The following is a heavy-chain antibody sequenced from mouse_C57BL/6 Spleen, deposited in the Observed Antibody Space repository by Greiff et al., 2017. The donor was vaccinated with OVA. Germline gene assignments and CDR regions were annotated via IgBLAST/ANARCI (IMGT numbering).Heavy chain of an antibody. V-gene: IGHV1-39*01. CDR1: GYSFTDYN. CDR3: ARRTGVATDYAMDY. CDR2: INPNYGTT. D-gene: IGHD1-1*01. J-gene: IGHJ4*01. Sequence: VQLKQSGPELVKPGASVKISCKASGYSFTDYNMNWVKQSNGKSLEWIGVINPNYGTTSYNQKFKGKATLTVDQSSSTAYMQLNSLTSEDSAVYDGARRTGVATDYAMDYWGQGTSVTVSS.